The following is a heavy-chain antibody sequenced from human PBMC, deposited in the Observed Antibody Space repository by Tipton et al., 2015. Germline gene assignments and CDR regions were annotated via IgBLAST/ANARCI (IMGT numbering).Heavy chain of an antibody. J-gene: IGHJ6*02. D-gene: IGHD5-24*01. V-gene: IGHV4-38-2*02. CDR3: ARDLEHGMDV. Sequence: LRLSCAVSAYSISSDYYWGWIRQPPGKGLEWIGSVHYSGSTYYNPSLKSRVTISVDTSKNQFSLKLSSVTAADTAVYYCARDLEHGMDVWGQGTTVTVSS. CDR2: VHYSGST. CDR1: AYSISSDYY.